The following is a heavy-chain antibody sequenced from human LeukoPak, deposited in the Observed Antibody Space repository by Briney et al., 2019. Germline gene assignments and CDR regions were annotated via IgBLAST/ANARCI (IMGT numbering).Heavy chain of an antibody. Sequence: ASVKVSCMASGYTFLGYYIHWVRQAPGQGFEWMGWINPQSGGTKYAQKLQGRVTMTRDTSISTAYMELSNLRSDDTAVYYCVSGSKWDFWGQGTLVTVSS. CDR2: INPQSGGT. J-gene: IGHJ4*02. V-gene: IGHV1-2*02. CDR1: GYTFLGYY. CDR3: VSGSKWDF. D-gene: IGHD1-26*01.